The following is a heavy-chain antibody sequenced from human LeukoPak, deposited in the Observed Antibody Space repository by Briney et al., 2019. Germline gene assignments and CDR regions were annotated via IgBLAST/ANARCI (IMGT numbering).Heavy chain of an antibody. Sequence: VASVKVSCKASGGTFSSYAISWVRQAPGQGLEWMGWISAYNGDTNYAQKLQGRVTMTTDTSTSTAYMELRSLRSDDTAVYYCARGGPAPHRITLIVVASSTDAFDIWGQGTMVTVSS. CDR1: GGTFSSYA. CDR2: ISAYNGDT. D-gene: IGHD3-22*01. CDR3: ARGGPAPHRITLIVVASSTDAFDI. J-gene: IGHJ3*02. V-gene: IGHV1-18*01.